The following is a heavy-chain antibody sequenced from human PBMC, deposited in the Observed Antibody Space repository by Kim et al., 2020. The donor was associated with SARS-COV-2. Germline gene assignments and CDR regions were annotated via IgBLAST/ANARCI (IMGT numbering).Heavy chain of an antibody. CDR3: ARWSLKYGMDV. D-gene: IGHD3-10*01. J-gene: IGHJ6*02. CDR1: GGSISSSNL. CDR2: IYHSGST. Sequence: SETLSLTCAVSGGSISSSNLWCWVRQPPGKGVWCVGIIYHSGSTNYNPSLKSRVTISVDKSKNQFSLKLSSVTAADTAVYYCARWSLKYGMDVWGQGTTVTVSS. V-gene: IGHV4-4*02.